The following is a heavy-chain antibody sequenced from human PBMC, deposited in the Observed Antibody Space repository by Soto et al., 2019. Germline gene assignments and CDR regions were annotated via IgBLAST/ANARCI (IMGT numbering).Heavy chain of an antibody. V-gene: IGHV3-23*01. D-gene: IGHD5-18*01. Sequence: EVQLLESGGGLVQPGGSLRLSCAASGFTFSSYAMSWVRQAPGKGLEWVSAISGSGGSTYYADSVKGRFTISRDNSKNTLYLQMNSLRAEDTAVYYCAIRYSYGFYYGMDVWGQGTTVTVSS. CDR1: GFTFSSYA. CDR2: ISGSGGST. J-gene: IGHJ6*02. CDR3: AIRYSYGFYYGMDV.